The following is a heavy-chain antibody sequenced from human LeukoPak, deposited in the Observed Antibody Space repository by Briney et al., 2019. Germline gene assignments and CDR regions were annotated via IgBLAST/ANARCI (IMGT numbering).Heavy chain of an antibody. J-gene: IGHJ4*02. Sequence: SETLSLTCTVSGGSISRYYWTWIRQPAGKGLEWIGRIYPSGSTNYNPSLKSRVTMSVDTSKNQFSLKLSSVTAADTAVYYCARENSGIYREFDYWGQGTLVTVSS. D-gene: IGHD1-26*01. CDR3: ARENSGIYREFDY. CDR1: GGSISRYY. CDR2: IYPSGST. V-gene: IGHV4-4*07.